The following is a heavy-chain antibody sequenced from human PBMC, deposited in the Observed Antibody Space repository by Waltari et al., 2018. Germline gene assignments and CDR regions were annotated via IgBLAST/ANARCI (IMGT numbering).Heavy chain of an antibody. Sequence: QLQLQESGPGLVKPSETLSLTCTVSGGSISSSSYYWGWIRQPPGKGLEWIGSIYYSGSTYYNPSLKRRVTISVDTSKNQFSLKLSSVTAADTAVYYWARDRRGQAGSGGPHDYWGQGTLVTVSS. D-gene: IGHD3-10*01. CDR1: GGSISSSSYY. CDR2: IYYSGST. V-gene: IGHV4-39*07. J-gene: IGHJ4*02. CDR3: ARDRRGQAGSGGPHDY.